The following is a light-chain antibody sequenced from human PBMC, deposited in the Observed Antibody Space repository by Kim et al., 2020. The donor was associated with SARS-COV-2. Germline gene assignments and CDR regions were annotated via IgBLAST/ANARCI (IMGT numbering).Light chain of an antibody. CDR2: YDS. V-gene: IGLV3-21*01. CDR1: NIGSKS. Sequence: PGETARITCAGNNIGSKSVHWNQQTPGQAPALVIYYDSDRPSGIPERFSGSNSGNTATLIISRVEAGDEADYYCQVWDSISDHVIFGGRTKLTVL. CDR3: QVWDSISDHVI. J-gene: IGLJ2*01.